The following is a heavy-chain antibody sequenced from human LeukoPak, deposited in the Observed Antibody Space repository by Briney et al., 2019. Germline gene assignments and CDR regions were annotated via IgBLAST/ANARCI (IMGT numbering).Heavy chain of an antibody. J-gene: IGHJ6*03. V-gene: IGHV3-7*01. Sequence: GGSVRLSCVGSGFTFSTYWMSWVRQAPGKGLEWVANIKEDGSEKDYVDSVMGRFTISRDNAKNSLYLQMNSLRAEDTAVYYCARDFNRGPYYYYYYMDVWGEGTTVTISS. CDR3: ARDFNRGPYYYYYYMDV. D-gene: IGHD1-14*01. CDR1: GFTFSTYW. CDR2: IKEDGSEK.